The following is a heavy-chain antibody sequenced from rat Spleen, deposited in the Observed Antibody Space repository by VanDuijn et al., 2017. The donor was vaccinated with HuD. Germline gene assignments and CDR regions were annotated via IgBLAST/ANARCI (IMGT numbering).Heavy chain of an antibody. CDR2: ITNSGGTT. V-gene: IGHV5-25*01. J-gene: IGHJ2*01. CDR3: TRDRILRSTGFDY. D-gene: IGHD4-1*01. CDR1: GFTFSNYG. Sequence: EVQLVESGGGLVQPGRSMKLSCAASGFTFSNYGMAWVRQAPTKGLEWVASITNSGGTTYYPDSVQGRFTISRDNAKSSLHLQMDSLRSEDTATYYCTRDRILRSTGFDYWGQGVMVTVSS.